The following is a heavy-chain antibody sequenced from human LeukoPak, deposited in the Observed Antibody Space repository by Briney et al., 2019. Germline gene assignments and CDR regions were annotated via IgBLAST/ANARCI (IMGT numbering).Heavy chain of an antibody. CDR3: ARGCSSTTCHLLDY. CDR1: GYTFTSYG. Sequence: ASVKVSCKASGYTFTSYGISWVRQAPGQGLEWMGWISAYNGNTNYAQKLQGRVTMTTDTSTSIAYMELRSLRSDDTAVYYCARGCSSTTCHLLDYWGQGTLVTVSS. V-gene: IGHV1-18*01. J-gene: IGHJ4*02. D-gene: IGHD2-2*01. CDR2: ISAYNGNT.